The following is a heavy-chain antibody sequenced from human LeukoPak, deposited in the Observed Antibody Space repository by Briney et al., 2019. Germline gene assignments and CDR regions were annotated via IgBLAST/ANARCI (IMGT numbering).Heavy chain of an antibody. CDR1: GFTFSSYG. CDR2: IRYDASYK. Sequence: GGSLRLSCAASGFTFSSYGMHWVRQAPGKGLEWVAFIRYDASYKYYADSVKGRFSISRDNSQNTVYLQMNSLRAEDTTVYYCARDPATVITIEAFDMWGQGTMVTVSS. CDR3: ARDPATVITIEAFDM. D-gene: IGHD4-11*01. V-gene: IGHV3-30*02. J-gene: IGHJ3*02.